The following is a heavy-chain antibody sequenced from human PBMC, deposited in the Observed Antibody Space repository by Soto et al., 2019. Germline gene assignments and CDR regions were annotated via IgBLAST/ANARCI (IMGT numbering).Heavy chain of an antibody. V-gene: IGHV4-30-4*01. D-gene: IGHD3-10*01. CDR2: IYYSGST. CDR1: GASISSGDYY. J-gene: IGHJ5*02. CDR3: ARVLREKEPTVWFDP. Sequence: QVQLQESGPGLVKSSETLSLTCTVSGASISSGDYYWSWIRQPPGKGLEWIGYIYYSGSTYYNPSLKSRVSISIDMSKNQFSLNLISVTAADTAVYYCARVLREKEPTVWFDPWGQGTLVPVSS.